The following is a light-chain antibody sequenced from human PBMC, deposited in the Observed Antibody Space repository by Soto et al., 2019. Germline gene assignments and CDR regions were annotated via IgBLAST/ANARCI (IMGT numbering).Light chain of an antibody. V-gene: IGKV3-20*01. CDR1: QSVSSSN. J-gene: IGKJ5*01. Sequence: EIVLTRSPGTLSFSPGERATLSRRASQSVSSSNLDRHQQKPGQAPRLLVSSASSRPTGIPDRFSGSGSGTDLTLTIRRLEPEASAVYHCQQYGSPSTFGQGTRLEI. CDR2: SAS. CDR3: QQYGSPST.